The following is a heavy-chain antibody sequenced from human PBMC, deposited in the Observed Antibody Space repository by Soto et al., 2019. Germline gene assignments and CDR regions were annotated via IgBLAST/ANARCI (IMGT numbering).Heavy chain of an antibody. CDR2: IKQDGSEK. CDR1: GFTFSSYW. D-gene: IGHD6-13*01. V-gene: IGHV3-7*02. CDR3: GCAATGRGGFDV. J-gene: IGHJ3*01. Sequence: EVQLVESGGGLVQPGGSLRLSCAASGFTFSSYWMSWVRQAPGKGLEWVANIKQDGSEKYYVDSVEGRFAISRDNAKNSLYLQMNSLRAEDTAVYYCGCAATGRGGFDVWGQGTMVTVSS.